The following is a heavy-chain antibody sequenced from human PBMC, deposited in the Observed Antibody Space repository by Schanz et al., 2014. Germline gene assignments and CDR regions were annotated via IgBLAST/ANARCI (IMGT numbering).Heavy chain of an antibody. CDR3: ARDRRNADLDY. D-gene: IGHD1-1*01. J-gene: IGHJ4*02. V-gene: IGHV3-23*04. CDR1: GFTFSSYS. Sequence: EVQLVESGGGLIQPGGSLRLSCTASGFTFSSYSMNWVRQAPGKGLEWLSVISASGGDTYYADSVKGRFTISRDNSKNTLYLQMNSLRAEDTALYYCARDRRNADLDYWGQGTLVTVSS. CDR2: ISASGGDT.